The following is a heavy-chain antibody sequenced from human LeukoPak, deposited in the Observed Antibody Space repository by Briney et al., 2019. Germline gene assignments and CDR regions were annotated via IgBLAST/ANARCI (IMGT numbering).Heavy chain of an antibody. V-gene: IGHV3-48*02. CDR1: GFTFNSYN. J-gene: IGHJ4*02. CDR3: ARDEDAF. CDR2: ISSDSSTI. Sequence: GGSLRLSCAASGFTFNSYNMNRVRRAPGKGLEWISYISSDSSTIFYADSVKGRFTISRDNVKNSLFLQLNSLRDEDTAVYYCARDEDAFGGQGTLVTVSS.